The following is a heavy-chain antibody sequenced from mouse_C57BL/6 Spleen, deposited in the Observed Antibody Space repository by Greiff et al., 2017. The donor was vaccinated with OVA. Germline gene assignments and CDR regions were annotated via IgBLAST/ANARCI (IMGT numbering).Heavy chain of an antibody. J-gene: IGHJ4*01. V-gene: IGHV1-80*01. CDR3: ARRRSNREAMDY. Sequence: QVQLQQSGAELVKPGASVKISCKASGYAFSSYWMNWVKQRPGKGLEWIGQIYPGDGDTNYNGKFKGKATLTADKSSSTAYMQLSSLTSEDSAVYVCARRRSNREAMDYWGQGTSVTVSS. CDR1: GYAFSSYW. D-gene: IGHD2-14*01. CDR2: IYPGDGDT.